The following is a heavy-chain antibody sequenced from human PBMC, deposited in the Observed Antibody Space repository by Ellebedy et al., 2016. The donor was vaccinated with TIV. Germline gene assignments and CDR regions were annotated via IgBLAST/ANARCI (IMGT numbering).Heavy chain of an antibody. J-gene: IGHJ4*02. CDR1: GFTFSSYS. Sequence: PGGSLRLSCAASGFTFSSYSMNWVRQAPGKGLEWVSSISSSSSYIDSADSVKGRFTTSRDNAKNSLFLQMDRLSAEDTAIYYCARDLGTYGSGSVTPYFDFWGQGALVTVSS. CDR3: ARDLGTYGSGSVTPYFDF. D-gene: IGHD3-10*01. CDR2: ISSSSSYI. V-gene: IGHV3-21*01.